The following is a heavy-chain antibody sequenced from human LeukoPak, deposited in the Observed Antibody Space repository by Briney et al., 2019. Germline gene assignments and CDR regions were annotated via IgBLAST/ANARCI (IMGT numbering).Heavy chain of an antibody. Sequence: PSETLSLTCTVSGGSISIYYWSWIRQPAGRGLEWIGRIYSSGTTNYNPSLKSRVTMSVDTSKNQFSLKLSSATAADTAVYYCARGGSSAAAVFDYWGQGTLVTVSS. D-gene: IGHD6-13*01. V-gene: IGHV4-4*07. CDR1: GGSISIYY. CDR2: IYSSGTT. CDR3: ARGGSSAAAVFDY. J-gene: IGHJ4*02.